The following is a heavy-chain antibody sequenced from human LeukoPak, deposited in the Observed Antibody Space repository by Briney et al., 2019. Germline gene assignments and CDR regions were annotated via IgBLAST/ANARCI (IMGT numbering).Heavy chain of an antibody. CDR1: GFTFSSYG. V-gene: IGHV3-30*18. CDR3: AKESVGATSY. J-gene: IGHJ4*02. D-gene: IGHD1-26*01. Sequence: GGSLRLSCAASGFTFSSYGMHWVRQAPGKGLEWVAVISYDGSNKYYADSVKGRFTISRDNYKNTLYLQMNSLRAEDTAVYYCAKESVGATSYWGQGTLVTVSS. CDR2: ISYDGSNK.